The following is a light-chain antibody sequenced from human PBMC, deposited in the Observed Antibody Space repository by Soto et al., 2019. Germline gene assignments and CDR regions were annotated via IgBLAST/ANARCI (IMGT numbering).Light chain of an antibody. CDR3: MQGTHWPSIT. Sequence: DLVMTQSPLSLPVSPGEPASISCRSRQSLLHNNGYNYLDWYLRKPGQSPQLLIYLGSNRASGVPDRFSGSGSGADFTLKISRVEAEDVGVYYCMQGTHWPSITFGQGTRLEIK. V-gene: IGKV2-28*01. J-gene: IGKJ5*01. CDR2: LGS. CDR1: QSLLHNNGYNY.